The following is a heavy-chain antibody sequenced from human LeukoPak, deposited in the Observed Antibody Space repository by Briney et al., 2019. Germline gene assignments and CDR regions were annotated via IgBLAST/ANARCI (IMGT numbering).Heavy chain of an antibody. D-gene: IGHD5-12*01. V-gene: IGHV3-30*18. Sequence: HPGRSLRLSCAASGFTFSNYAILWVRQAPGKGLEWVAVISYDGSNKYYADSVKGRFTISRDNSKNTVYLQMNSLRPEETAVYYCAKDRVATIKGVYYFDYWGQGTLVTVSS. CDR2: ISYDGSNK. J-gene: IGHJ4*02. CDR1: GFTFSNYA. CDR3: AKDRVATIKGVYYFDY.